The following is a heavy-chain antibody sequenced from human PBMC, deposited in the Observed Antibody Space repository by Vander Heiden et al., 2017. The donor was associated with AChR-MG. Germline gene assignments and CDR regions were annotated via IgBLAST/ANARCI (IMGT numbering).Heavy chain of an antibody. D-gene: IGHD1-1*01. CDR1: GFTFSSAW. CDR3: TTGNWIELPHY. Sequence: EVQLVESGGGLVKPGGSLRLSCAVSGFTFSSAWMTWVRQAPGKGLEWVGRTKTKTERGTTAYAAPVQGRFTISRDDSKSTVYLQIHSLKTEDTAMYCCTTGNWIELPHYRGHGRLVAVSS. V-gene: IGHV3-15*01. CDR2: TKTKTERGTT. J-gene: IGHJ4*01.